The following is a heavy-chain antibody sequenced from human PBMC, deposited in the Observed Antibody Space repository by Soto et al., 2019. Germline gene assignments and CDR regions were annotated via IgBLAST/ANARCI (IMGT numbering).Heavy chain of an antibody. Sequence: GGSLRLSCAASGFVFSDYSMNWVRQAPGKGLEWVSSISSSSDYIYYAYSVRGRFTISRDNAKNSLYLQMNSMRAEDTAVFYCARGDYYYYGLDVWGQGTTVTVSS. CDR1: GFVFSDYS. V-gene: IGHV3-21*01. CDR2: ISSSSDYI. J-gene: IGHJ6*02. CDR3: ARGDYYYYGLDV. D-gene: IGHD3-16*01.